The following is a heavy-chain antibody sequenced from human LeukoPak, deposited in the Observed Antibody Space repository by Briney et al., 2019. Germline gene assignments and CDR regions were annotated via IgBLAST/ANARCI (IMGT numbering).Heavy chain of an antibody. Sequence: GGSLRLSCAASGFTFSSYEMNWVRQAPGKGLEWVSYISSSGSTIYYADSVKGRFTISRDNAKNSLYLQMNSLRAEDTAVYYCASLDLTGTPRAHDYLGQGTLVTVSS. J-gene: IGHJ4*02. V-gene: IGHV3-48*03. CDR1: GFTFSSYE. CDR3: ASLDLTGTPRAHDY. D-gene: IGHD1-20*01. CDR2: ISSSGSTI.